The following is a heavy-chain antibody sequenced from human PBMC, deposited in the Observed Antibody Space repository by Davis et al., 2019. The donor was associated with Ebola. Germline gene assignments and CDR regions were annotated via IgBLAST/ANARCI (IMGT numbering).Heavy chain of an antibody. J-gene: IGHJ3*02. Sequence: GESLKISCKGSGNSFTNLWIGWVRQLPGKGLEWMGLIYTGDSDTRYSPSFRGQVTISADKSIRTAYLQWSDLKASDTAMYYCASLRKTITGMDDAFDIWGQGTMVTVSS. CDR3: ASLRKTITGMDDAFDI. V-gene: IGHV5-51*01. D-gene: IGHD1-20*01. CDR2: IYTGDSDT. CDR1: GNSFTNLW.